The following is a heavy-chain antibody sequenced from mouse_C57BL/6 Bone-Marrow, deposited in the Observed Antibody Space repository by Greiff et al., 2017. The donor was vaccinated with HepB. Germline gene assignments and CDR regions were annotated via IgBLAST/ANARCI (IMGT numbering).Heavy chain of an antibody. V-gene: IGHV7-1*01. CDR1: GFTFSDFY. CDR3: AREPLGYFDV. CDR2: SRNKANDYTT. D-gene: IGHD6-1*01. J-gene: IGHJ1*03. Sequence: EVHLVESGGGLVQSGRSLRLSCATSGFTFSDFYMEWVRQAPGKGLEWIAASRNKANDYTTEYSASVKGRFIVSRDTSQSILYLQMNALRAEDTAIYYCAREPLGYFDVWGTGTTVTVSS.